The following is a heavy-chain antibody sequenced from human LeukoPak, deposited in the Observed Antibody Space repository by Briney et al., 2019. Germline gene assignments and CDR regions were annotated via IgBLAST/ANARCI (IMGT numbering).Heavy chain of an antibody. CDR1: GGSISSSSYY. Sequence: SETLSLTCTVSGGSISSSSYYWGWIRQPPGKGLEWIGSIYYSGSTYYNSSLKSRVTISVDTSKNQFSLKLSSVTAADTAVYYCASHLNITIFGVVAQYYYYYYYMDVWGKGTTVTVSS. CDR2: IYYSGST. V-gene: IGHV4-39*01. J-gene: IGHJ6*03. CDR3: ASHLNITIFGVVAQYYYYYYYMDV. D-gene: IGHD3-3*01.